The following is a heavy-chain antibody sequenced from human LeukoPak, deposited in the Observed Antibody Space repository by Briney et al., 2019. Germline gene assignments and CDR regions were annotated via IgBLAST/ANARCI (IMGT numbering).Heavy chain of an antibody. J-gene: IGHJ4*02. D-gene: IGHD3-10*01. V-gene: IGHV1-69*06. CDR3: ARDLWFGETRDY. CDR1: GYTFTSYG. Sequence: GASVKVSCKASGYTFTSYGISWVRQAPGQGLEWMGGIIPIFGTANYAQKFQGRVTITADKSTSTAYMELSSLRSEDTAVYYCARDLWFGETRDYWGQGTLVTVSS. CDR2: IIPIFGTA.